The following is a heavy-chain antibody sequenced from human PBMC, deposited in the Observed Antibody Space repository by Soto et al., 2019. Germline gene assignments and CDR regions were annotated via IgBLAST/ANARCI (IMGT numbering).Heavy chain of an antibody. Sequence: GASVKVSCKASGYTFTSYGINWVRQATGQGLEWMGWMNPNSGNTGYAQKFQGRVTMTRNTSISTAYMELSSLRSEDTAVYYCARVGGRTHSYYYYYYMDVWGKGTTVTVSS. V-gene: IGHV1-8*01. D-gene: IGHD2-21*01. CDR1: GYTFTSYG. J-gene: IGHJ6*03. CDR3: ARVGGRTHSYYYYYYMDV. CDR2: MNPNSGNT.